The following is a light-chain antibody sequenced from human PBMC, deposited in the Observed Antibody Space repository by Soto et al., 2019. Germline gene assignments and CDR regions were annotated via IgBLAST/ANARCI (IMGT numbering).Light chain of an antibody. V-gene: IGKV1-39*01. CDR3: QQNYSTTPT. CDR2: VQP. Sequence: IHLAPSPWSLAASVGAGDTITCRPRRSISSYLNWYQQKPGKAPTLLIYVQPSLQSGVTSMFSGRGAGTDFTLTISSMQPEDFATYFCQQNYSTTPTLGQGTKLDIK. J-gene: IGKJ5*01. CDR1: RSISSY.